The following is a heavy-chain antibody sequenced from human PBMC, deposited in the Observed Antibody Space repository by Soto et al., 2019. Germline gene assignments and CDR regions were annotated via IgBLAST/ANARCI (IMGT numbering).Heavy chain of an antibody. CDR2: ISYDGSNK. CDR1: GFTFSSYA. J-gene: IGHJ4*02. Sequence: GGSLRLSCAASGFTFSSYAMHWVRQAPGKGLEWVAVISYDGSNKYYADSVKARFTISRDNSKNTLYLQMNSLRAEDTAVYYCASGLAYYDSSGYKVLFLAYWGRGTLVTVSS. CDR3: ASGLAYYDSSGYKVLFLAY. V-gene: IGHV3-30-3*01. D-gene: IGHD3-22*01.